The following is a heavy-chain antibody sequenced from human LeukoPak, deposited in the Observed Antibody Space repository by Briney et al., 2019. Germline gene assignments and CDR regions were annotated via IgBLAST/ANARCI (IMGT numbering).Heavy chain of an antibody. V-gene: IGHV3-30-3*01. D-gene: IGHD5-18*01. Sequence: PGRSLRLSCAASGFTFSSYAMHWVRQAPGKGLEWVAVISYDGSNKYYADSVKGRFTISRDNSKNTLYLQMNSLRAEDTAVYYCARGGVTWIQLWSFDYWGQGTLVTVSS. J-gene: IGHJ4*02. CDR2: ISYDGSNK. CDR1: GFTFSSYA. CDR3: ARGGVTWIQLWSFDY.